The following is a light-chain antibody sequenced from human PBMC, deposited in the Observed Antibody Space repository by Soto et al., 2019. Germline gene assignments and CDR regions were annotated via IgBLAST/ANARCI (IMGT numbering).Light chain of an antibody. Sequence: QSVLTQPPSVSGAPGQKVTIPCSGSNSNIGRNYVSWYQQLPGTAPKLLIYDNHERPSGIPDRFSGSKSGTSASLGITGLQTGDEADYYCATWDSSLRTGVFGGGTKVTVL. CDR1: NSNIGRNY. V-gene: IGLV1-51*01. J-gene: IGLJ3*02. CDR2: DNH. CDR3: ATWDSSLRTGV.